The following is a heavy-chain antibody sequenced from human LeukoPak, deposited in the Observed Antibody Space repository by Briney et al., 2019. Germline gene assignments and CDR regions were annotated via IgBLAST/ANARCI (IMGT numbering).Heavy chain of an antibody. Sequence: QSGGSLRLSCSASGFTLNSYAMYWVRQAPGKGLESVSAVNSAGATYYADSVEGRFTISRDNSKNTVYLQMTSLRADDTAIYYCAKDGHYLSGGWLDPWGQGTLVTVSS. CDR2: VNSAGAT. CDR1: GFTLNSYA. J-gene: IGHJ5*02. V-gene: IGHV3-23*01. D-gene: IGHD3-3*02. CDR3: AKDGHYLSGGWLDP.